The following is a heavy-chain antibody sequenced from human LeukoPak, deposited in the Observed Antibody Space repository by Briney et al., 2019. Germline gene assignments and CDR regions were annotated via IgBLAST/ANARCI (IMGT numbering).Heavy chain of an antibody. CDR1: GFTFSSYA. CDR2: ISGSGGST. J-gene: IGHJ4*02. Sequence: GGSLRLSCAAPGFTFSSYAMSWVRQAPGKGLEWVSAISGSGGSTYYADSVKGRFTISRDNSKNTLYLQMNSLRAEDTAVYYCAKQWLVREYFDYWGQGTLVTVSS. D-gene: IGHD6-19*01. CDR3: AKQWLVREYFDY. V-gene: IGHV3-23*01.